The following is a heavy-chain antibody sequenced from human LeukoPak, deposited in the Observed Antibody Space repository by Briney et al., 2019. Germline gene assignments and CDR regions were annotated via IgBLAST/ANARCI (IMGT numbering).Heavy chain of an antibody. V-gene: IGHV4-59*01. Sequence: PSETLSLTRTVSGGSISSYYWSWIRQPPGKGLEWIGYIYYSGSTNYNPSLKSRVTISVDTSKNQFSLKLSSVTAADTAVYYCARDPFYYDSSDGMDVWGQGTTVTVSS. CDR2: IYYSGST. J-gene: IGHJ6*02. D-gene: IGHD3-22*01. CDR1: GGSISSYY. CDR3: ARDPFYYDSSDGMDV.